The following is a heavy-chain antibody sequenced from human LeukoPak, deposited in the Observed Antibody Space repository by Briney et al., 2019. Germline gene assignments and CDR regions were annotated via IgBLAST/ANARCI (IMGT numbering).Heavy chain of an antibody. CDR1: GFTFSSFS. J-gene: IGHJ5*02. Sequence: AESLRLSCAASGFTFSSFSMHWVRQAPGKGPEWLAFILHDGSKTYHADSINGRFTNSRENSNNTLFLQMSSPTTEDTGVYYCAKDRYGSGNNWLDPWGQGTLVTVSS. CDR3: AKDRYGSGNNWLDP. CDR2: ILHDGSKT. D-gene: IGHD3-10*01. V-gene: IGHV3-30*18.